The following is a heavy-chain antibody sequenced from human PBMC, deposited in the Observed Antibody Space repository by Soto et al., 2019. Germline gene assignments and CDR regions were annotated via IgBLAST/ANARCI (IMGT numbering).Heavy chain of an antibody. D-gene: IGHD2-2*01. CDR1: GFTFSSYW. CDR2: INSDGSST. J-gene: IGHJ4*02. Sequence: EEQLVESGGGLVQPGGSLRLSCAASGFTFSSYWMHWVRQAPGKGLVWVSRINSDGSSTSYADSVKSRFTISRDNAKNTLYLQMNSLRAEDTAVYYCARDRGYCSSTSCSQFGYWGQGTLVTVSS. CDR3: ARDRGYCSSTSCSQFGY. V-gene: IGHV3-74*01.